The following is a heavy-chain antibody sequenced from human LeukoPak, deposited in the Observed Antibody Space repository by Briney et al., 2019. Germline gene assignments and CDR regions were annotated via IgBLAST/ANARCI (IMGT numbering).Heavy chain of an antibody. Sequence: GGSLRLSCAASGFTFRYYAMSWVRQAPGKGLEWVSGISGSGGSTYYADSVKGRFTISRDNSKNTLWLQMNSLRAEDTAVYYCAKIGANVGFWGQGTLVTVSS. CDR3: AKIGANVGF. CDR1: GFTFRYYA. V-gene: IGHV3-23*01. CDR2: ISGSGGST. J-gene: IGHJ4*02. D-gene: IGHD4/OR15-4a*01.